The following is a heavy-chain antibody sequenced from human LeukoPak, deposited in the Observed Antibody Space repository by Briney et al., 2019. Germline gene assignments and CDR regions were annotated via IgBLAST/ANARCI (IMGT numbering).Heavy chain of an antibody. D-gene: IGHD6-13*01. Sequence: PSGTLSLTCAVSGGSVSSSNWWSWVRQPPGKGLEWIGEIYHSGSTNYNPSLKSRVTISVDTSKNQFSLKLSSVTAADTAVYYCARGGAKLAAAGTCDRFDYWGQGTLVTVSS. CDR1: GGSVSSSNW. CDR2: IYHSGST. J-gene: IGHJ4*02. CDR3: ARGGAKLAAAGTCDRFDY. V-gene: IGHV4-4*02.